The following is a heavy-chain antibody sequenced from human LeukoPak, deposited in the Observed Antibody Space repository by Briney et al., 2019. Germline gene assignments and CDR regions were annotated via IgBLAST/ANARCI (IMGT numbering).Heavy chain of an antibody. J-gene: IGHJ3*02. Sequence: GGSLRLSCAASGFTFSDYYMGWIRQATGKGVEWLSYISGSGTIIYYADSVKGRFTISRDNAKNSLDLQMNSLRADDTAVYYCGRDFGLTGTKRSFDSWGQGTMVTVSS. D-gene: IGHD1-7*01. V-gene: IGHV3-11*01. CDR3: GRDFGLTGTKRSFDS. CDR2: ISGSGTII. CDR1: GFTFSDYY.